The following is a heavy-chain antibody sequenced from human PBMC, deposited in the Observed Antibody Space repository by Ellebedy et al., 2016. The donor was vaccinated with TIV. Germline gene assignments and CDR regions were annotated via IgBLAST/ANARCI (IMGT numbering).Heavy chain of an antibody. D-gene: IGHD3-10*01. CDR1: GFTFSDYY. J-gene: IGHJ4*02. CDR2: ISSSGSTI. V-gene: IGHV3-11*01. Sequence: GESLKISCAASGFTFSDYYMSWIRQAPGKGLEWVSYISSSGSTIYYADSVKGRFTISRDNAKNSLYLQMNSLRAEDTAVYYCARDTPKFDPDAIVRGIDYWGQGTLVTVSS. CDR3: ARDTPKFDPDAIVRGIDY.